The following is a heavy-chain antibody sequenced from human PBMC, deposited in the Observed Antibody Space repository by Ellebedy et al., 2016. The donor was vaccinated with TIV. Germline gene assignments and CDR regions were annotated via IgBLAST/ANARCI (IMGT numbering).Heavy chain of an antibody. CDR2: INPNSGGT. CDR1: GYTFTGYY. D-gene: IGHD2/OR15-2a*01. CDR3: ARAEGNRDYYYGMDV. J-gene: IGHJ6*02. V-gene: IGHV1-2*04. Sequence: ASVKVSCXASGYTFTGYYMHWVRQAPGQGLEWMGWINPNSGGTNYAQKFQGWVTMTRDTSISTAYMELSRLRSDDTAVYYRARAEGNRDYYYGMDVWGQGTTVTVSS.